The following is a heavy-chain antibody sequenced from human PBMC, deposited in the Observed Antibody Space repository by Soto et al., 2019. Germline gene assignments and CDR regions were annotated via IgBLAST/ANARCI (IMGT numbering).Heavy chain of an antibody. CDR1: GYTFTSYD. D-gene: IGHD3-3*01. CDR2: MNPNSGNT. CDR3: ARGGPIHTIFGVVITSRLGYKDAFDI. V-gene: IGHV1-8*01. J-gene: IGHJ3*02. Sequence: GASVNVSCKASGYTFTSYDINWVRQATGQGLEWMGWMNPNSGNTGYAQKFQGRVTMTRNTSISTAYMELSSLRSEDTAVYYCARGGPIHTIFGVVITSRLGYKDAFDIWGQGTMVTVSS.